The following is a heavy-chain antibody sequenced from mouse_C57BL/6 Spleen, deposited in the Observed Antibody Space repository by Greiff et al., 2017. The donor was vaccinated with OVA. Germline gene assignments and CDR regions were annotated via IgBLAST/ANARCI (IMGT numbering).Heavy chain of an antibody. CDR3: ARSITTVVAYYFDY. Sequence: QVQLQQSGAELVRPGTSVKVSCKASGYAFTNYLIEWVKQRPGPGLEWIGVLNPGSGGTNYNEKFKGKATLTADKSSSTAYMQLSSLTSEDSAVYFCARSITTVVAYYFDYWGQGTTLTVSS. V-gene: IGHV1-54*01. CDR2: LNPGSGGT. CDR1: GYAFTNYL. D-gene: IGHD1-1*01. J-gene: IGHJ2*01.